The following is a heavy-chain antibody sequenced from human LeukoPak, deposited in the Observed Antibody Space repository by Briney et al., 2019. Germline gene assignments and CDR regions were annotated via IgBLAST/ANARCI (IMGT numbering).Heavy chain of an antibody. D-gene: IGHD1-26*01. CDR1: AFTFDDYA. CDR2: ISWNSGSI. J-gene: IGHJ4*02. Sequence: GGSLRLSCAASAFTFDDYAMHWVRQAPGKGLEWVSGISWNSGSIDYADSVKGRFTISRDNAKNSLYLQMNSLRPEDTAFYYCAKGTGRYWTFFDYWGQGTLVTVSS. V-gene: IGHV3-9*01. CDR3: AKGTGRYWTFFDY.